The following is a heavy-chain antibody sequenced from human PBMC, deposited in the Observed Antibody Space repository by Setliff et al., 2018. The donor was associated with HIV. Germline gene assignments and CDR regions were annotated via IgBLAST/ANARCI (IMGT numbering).Heavy chain of an antibody. Sequence: KASETLSLTCAVSGGSISSSNWWSWVRQSPGKGLEWIGEIYHSGSTNYNPSLKSRVTISLDKSKNQISLKLTSVTAADTAAYYCARGMQYQLLRNWYFDLWGRGTLVTVSS. V-gene: IGHV4-4*02. CDR3: ARGMQYQLLRNWYFDL. D-gene: IGHD2-2*01. J-gene: IGHJ2*01. CDR1: GGSISSSNW. CDR2: IYHSGST.